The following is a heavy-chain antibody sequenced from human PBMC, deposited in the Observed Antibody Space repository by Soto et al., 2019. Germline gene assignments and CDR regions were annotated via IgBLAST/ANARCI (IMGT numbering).Heavy chain of an antibody. CDR3: AGVYYGGNSVNNY. D-gene: IGHD2-8*01. CDR2: TSYDGSNK. J-gene: IGHJ4*02. V-gene: IGHV3-30-3*01. Sequence: GGSLRLSCAGSGFTFSSFAMSWVRQAPGKGLEWVAATSYDGSNKYYTDSVKGRFIISRDNSKNALDLLLNTLRAEDTAVYYCAGVYYGGNSVNNYWGQGTPVTVSS. CDR1: GFTFSSFA.